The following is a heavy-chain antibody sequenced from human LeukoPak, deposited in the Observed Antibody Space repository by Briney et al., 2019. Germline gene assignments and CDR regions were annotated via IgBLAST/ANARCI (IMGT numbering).Heavy chain of an antibody. CDR2: IYYSGST. CDR1: GGSISSISYY. CDR3: ARLYGNFQNYYDY. Sequence: SETLSLTCTVSGGSISSISYYWGWIRQPPGKGLEWIGHIYYSGSTFYNPSLKSRVTISVNTSKNQFSLKLRSVTAADTAMFYCARLYGNFQNYYDYWGQGTLVAVSS. D-gene: IGHD1-7*01. V-gene: IGHV4-39*07. J-gene: IGHJ4*02.